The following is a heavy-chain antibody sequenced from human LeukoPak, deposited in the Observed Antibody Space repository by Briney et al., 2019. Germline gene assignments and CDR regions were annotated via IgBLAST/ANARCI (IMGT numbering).Heavy chain of an antibody. J-gene: IGHJ4*02. CDR2: ISSSSSTI. CDR3: AREYDFWSGGLFDY. D-gene: IGHD3-3*01. V-gene: IGHV3-48*01. CDR1: GFTFSSYS. Sequence: GGSLRLSCVASGFTFSSYSMNWVRQAPGKGLEWVSYISSSSSTIYYADSVKGRFTISRDNAKNSLYLQMNSLRAEDTAVYYCAREYDFWSGGLFDYWGQGTLVTVSS.